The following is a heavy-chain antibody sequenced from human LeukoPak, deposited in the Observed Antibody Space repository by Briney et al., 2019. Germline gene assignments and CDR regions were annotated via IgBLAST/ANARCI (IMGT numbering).Heavy chain of an antibody. CDR2: ISYDGSYK. Sequence: RWGSLRLSCAASGFTFSSYGMHWVRQAPGKGLEWVAVISYDGSYKYYADSVKGRFTISRENSKNTLYLQMNSLRAEDTAVYYCAKVGDYGDYALDYWGQGTLVTVSS. J-gene: IGHJ4*02. V-gene: IGHV3-30*18. D-gene: IGHD4-17*01. CDR1: GFTFSSYG. CDR3: AKVGDYGDYALDY.